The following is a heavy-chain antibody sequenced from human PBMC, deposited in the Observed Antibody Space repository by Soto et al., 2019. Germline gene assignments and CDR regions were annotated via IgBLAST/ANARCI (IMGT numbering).Heavy chain of an antibody. CDR2: ISSSGSTI. D-gene: IGHD2-2*01. CDR3: ARVSGLGYCSSTSCPEAAFDI. CDR1: GFPFSDYY. V-gene: IGHV3-11*01. J-gene: IGHJ3*02. Sequence: GGSLRLSCAASGFPFSDYYMSWIRPAPGKGREWVSYISSSGSTIHYADSGKGRFTISRDNAKTSLYLQMNSLRAEATAVYYCARVSGLGYCSSTSCPEAAFDIWGQGTMVPVSS.